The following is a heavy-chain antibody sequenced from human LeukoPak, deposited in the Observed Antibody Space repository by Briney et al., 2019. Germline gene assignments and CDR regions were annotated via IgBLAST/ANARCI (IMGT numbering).Heavy chain of an antibody. CDR1: GFTFSSYG. Sequence: GGSLRLSCAASGFTFSSYGMHWVRQAPGKGLEWVAVISYDGSNKYYADSVKGRFTISRDNSRNTLYLQMNSLRAEDTAVYYCAEDRSGGSCYDYWGQGTLVTVSS. CDR3: AEDRSGGSCYDY. V-gene: IGHV3-30*18. CDR2: ISYDGSNK. D-gene: IGHD2-15*01. J-gene: IGHJ4*02.